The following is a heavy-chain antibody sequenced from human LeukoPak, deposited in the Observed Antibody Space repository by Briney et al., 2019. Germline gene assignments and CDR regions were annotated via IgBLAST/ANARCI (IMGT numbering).Heavy chain of an antibody. CDR2: IKQDGSEK. V-gene: IGHV3-7*01. D-gene: IGHD3-10*01. Sequence: GGALRLSCAASGFTFSSYRMSWVRQAPGEGLEWVANIKQDGSEKYYVDSVKGRFTISRDNAKNSLYLQMNSLRAEDTAVYYCARDLYYYGSGGHWGQGTLVTVSS. CDR1: GFTFSSYR. J-gene: IGHJ4*02. CDR3: ARDLYYYGSGGH.